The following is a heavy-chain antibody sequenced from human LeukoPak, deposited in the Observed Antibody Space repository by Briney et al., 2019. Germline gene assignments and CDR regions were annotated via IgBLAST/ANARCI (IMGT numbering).Heavy chain of an antibody. J-gene: IGHJ4*02. V-gene: IGHV3-15*01. Sequence: GGSLRLSCAASGFTFSNAWMSWVRQAPGKGLEWVGRIKSKTDGGTTDYAAPVKGRFTISRDDSKNTLYLQMNSLKTEDTAVYYRTSTLPNYDILTGSEDYWGQGTLVTVSS. D-gene: IGHD3-9*01. CDR1: GFTFSNAW. CDR3: TSTLPNYDILTGSEDY. CDR2: IKSKTDGGTT.